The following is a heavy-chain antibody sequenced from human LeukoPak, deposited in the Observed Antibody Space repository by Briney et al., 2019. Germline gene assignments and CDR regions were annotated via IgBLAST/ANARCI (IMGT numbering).Heavy chain of an antibody. CDR1: GFTFSSYS. J-gene: IGHJ4*02. CDR3: ARDLVRETYYFDY. CDR2: ISSSSSTI. Sequence: GGSLRLSCAASGFTFSSYSMNWVRQAPGKGLEWVSYISSSSSTIYYADSVKGRFTISRDNAKNSLYLQMNSLRAEDTAVYYCARDLVRETYYFDYGGQETLVTSPQ. D-gene: IGHD1-26*01. V-gene: IGHV3-48*01.